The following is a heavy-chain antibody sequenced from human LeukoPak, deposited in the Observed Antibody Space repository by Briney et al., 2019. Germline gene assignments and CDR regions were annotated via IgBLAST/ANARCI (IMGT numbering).Heavy chain of an antibody. CDR2: ISGSGGST. J-gene: IGHJ4*02. CDR3: AKDRPNYYGSNGHYYRRDGDY. Sequence: GGSLRLSCAASGFTFSSYAMSWVRQAPGKGLEWVSAISGSGGSTYYADSVKGRFTISRDNSKNTLYLQMNSLRAEDTAVYFCAKDRPNYYGSNGHYYRRDGDYWGQGTLVTVSS. V-gene: IGHV3-23*01. D-gene: IGHD3-22*01. CDR1: GFTFSSYA.